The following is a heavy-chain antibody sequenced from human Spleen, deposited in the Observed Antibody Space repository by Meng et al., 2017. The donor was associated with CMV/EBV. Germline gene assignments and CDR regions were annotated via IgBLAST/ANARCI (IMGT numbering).Heavy chain of an antibody. D-gene: IGHD2-15*01. Sequence: GESLKISCAASGFAFSNYWMHWVRQVPGKGLVWVSRINGDGSIADYADSARGRFTISRDNAKNTLYLQINNVRSEDTAVYYCTNLGGFYCGSSSCYPYYYYRMDVWGQGTTVTVSS. CDR2: INGDGSIA. J-gene: IGHJ6*02. CDR1: GFAFSNYW. V-gene: IGHV3-74*01. CDR3: TNLGGFYCGSSSCYPYYYYRMDV.